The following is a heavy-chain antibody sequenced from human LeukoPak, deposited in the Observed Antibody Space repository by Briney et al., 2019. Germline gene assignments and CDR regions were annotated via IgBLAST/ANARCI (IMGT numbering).Heavy chain of an antibody. D-gene: IGHD3-22*01. CDR2: ISYDGSNK. Sequence: GGSLRLSCAASGFTFSSYGMHWVRQAPGKGLEWVAVISYDGSNKYYADSVKGRFTISRDNSKNTLYLQMNSLRAEDTAVYYCARDLDYYDSSGYYYPPGYWGQGTLVTVSS. V-gene: IGHV3-30*19. CDR1: GFTFSSYG. CDR3: ARDLDYYDSSGYYYPPGY. J-gene: IGHJ4*02.